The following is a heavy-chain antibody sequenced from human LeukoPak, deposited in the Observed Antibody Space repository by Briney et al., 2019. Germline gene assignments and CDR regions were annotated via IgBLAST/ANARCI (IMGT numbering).Heavy chain of an antibody. CDR1: GFSLTTYE. CDR2: ISSSGDSI. J-gene: IGHJ4*02. D-gene: IGHD5-24*01. CDR3: ARGVATIEY. Sequence: GGSLRLSCAASGFSLTTYEMNWVRQAPGKGLEWVSYISSSGDSIYYADSVKGRFTISRDNAKNSLFLQMNSLRDEDTAVYYCARGVATIEYWGQGTLVTVSS. V-gene: IGHV3-48*03.